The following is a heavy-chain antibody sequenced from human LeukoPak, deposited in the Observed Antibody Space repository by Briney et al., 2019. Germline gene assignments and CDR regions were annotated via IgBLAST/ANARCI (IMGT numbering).Heavy chain of an antibody. J-gene: IGHJ4*02. V-gene: IGHV1-2*06. Sequence: ASVRVSCKASGGTFSSYAISWVRQAPGQGLEWMGRINPNSGGTNYAQKFQGRVTMTRDTSISTAYMELSRLRSDDTAVYYCARGLWFGEYYFDYWGQGTLVTVSS. CDR2: INPNSGGT. CDR3: ARGLWFGEYYFDY. CDR1: GGTFSSYA. D-gene: IGHD3-10*01.